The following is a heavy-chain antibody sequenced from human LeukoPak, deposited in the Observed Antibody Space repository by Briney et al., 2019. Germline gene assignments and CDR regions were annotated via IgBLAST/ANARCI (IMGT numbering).Heavy chain of an antibody. CDR2: INPSGGST. Sequence: ASVKVSCKASGSTFSSYYMHWVRQAPGQGLEWMGIINPSGGSTRYAQKFQGRVIMTRDTSTSTVYMEVSSLRSEDTAVYYCARDISSGYYYSHWGQGTLVIVSS. J-gene: IGHJ4*02. V-gene: IGHV1-46*01. CDR1: GSTFSSYY. D-gene: IGHD3-22*01. CDR3: ARDISSGYYYSH.